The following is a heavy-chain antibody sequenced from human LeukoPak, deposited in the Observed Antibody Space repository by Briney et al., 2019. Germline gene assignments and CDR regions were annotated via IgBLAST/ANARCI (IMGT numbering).Heavy chain of an antibody. CDR1: GFTFSSSA. Sequence: GGSLRLSCAASGFTFSSSAMSWVRQAPGKGLEWVSTVSGSGATTYYADSVKGRFTISRDNSKSTLYLKVHSLRAEDTAVYYCAKDGECSSPSCSLDYWGQGTRVTVSS. V-gene: IGHV3-23*01. CDR2: VSGSGATT. J-gene: IGHJ4*02. D-gene: IGHD2-2*01. CDR3: AKDGECSSPSCSLDY.